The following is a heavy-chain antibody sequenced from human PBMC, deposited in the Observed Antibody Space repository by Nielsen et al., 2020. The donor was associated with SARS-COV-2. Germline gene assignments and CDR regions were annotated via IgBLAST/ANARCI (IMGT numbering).Heavy chain of an antibody. CDR3: ASGDYSGPSED. Sequence: ASVKVSCKASGDTFTSYGISWVRQAPGQGLEWMGWISAYNGNTNYAQKLQGRVTMTTDTSTSTAYMELRSLRSEDTAVYYCASGDYSGPSEDWGQGTLVTVSS. D-gene: IGHD6-19*01. V-gene: IGHV1-18*01. CDR1: GDTFTSYG. CDR2: ISAYNGNT. J-gene: IGHJ4*02.